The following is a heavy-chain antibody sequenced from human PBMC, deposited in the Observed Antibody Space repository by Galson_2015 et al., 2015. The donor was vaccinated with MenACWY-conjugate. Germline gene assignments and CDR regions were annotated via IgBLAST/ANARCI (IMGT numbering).Heavy chain of an antibody. CDR1: GGSISSYY. D-gene: IGHD3-22*01. J-gene: IGHJ4*02. CDR3: ARGRDDSIAPDY. V-gene: IGHV4-59*01. Sequence: SETLSLTCTVSGGSISSYYWSWIRQPPGKGLEWIGYIYYSGSTNYNPSLKSRVTISVDTSKNQFSLKLSSVTAADTAVYYCARGRDDSIAPDYWGQGTLVTVSS. CDR2: IYYSGST.